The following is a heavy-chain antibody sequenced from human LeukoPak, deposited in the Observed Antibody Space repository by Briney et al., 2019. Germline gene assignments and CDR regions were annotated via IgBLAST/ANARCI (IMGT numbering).Heavy chain of an antibody. CDR1: GFTFSSYS. CDR3: ARDADYDILTGSPPFGGMDV. V-gene: IGHV3-21*01. J-gene: IGHJ6*02. CDR2: ISSSSYI. D-gene: IGHD3-9*01. Sequence: GGSLRLSCAASGFTFSSYSVNWVRQAPGKGLEWVSSISSSSYIYYADSVKGRFTISRDNAKNSLYLQMNSLRAEDTAVYYCARDADYDILTGSPPFGGMDVWGQGTTVTVSS.